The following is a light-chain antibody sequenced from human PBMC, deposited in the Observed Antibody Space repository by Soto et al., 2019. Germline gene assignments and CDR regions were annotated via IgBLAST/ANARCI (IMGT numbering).Light chain of an antibody. V-gene: IGLV2-8*01. CDR3: SSRDV. Sequence: QSALTQPPSASGSPGQSVTISCTGTSSDVGGYNYVSWYQHHPGKAPKLMIYEVSKRPSGVPDRFSGSKSGNTASPTVSGLQAEDEADYYCSSRDVFGTGTKLTVL. J-gene: IGLJ1*01. CDR1: SSDVGGYNY. CDR2: EVS.